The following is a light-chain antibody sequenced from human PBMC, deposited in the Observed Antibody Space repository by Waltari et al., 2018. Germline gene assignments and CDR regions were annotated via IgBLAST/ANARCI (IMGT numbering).Light chain of an antibody. J-gene: IGKJ2*01. Sequence: IVMTQFPDSLAVSLGETATINSRSTQSLFYTSNNKDYLGWYQQKPGLPPKLLIYWASTRESGVPDRFSGSGSVTDFTLTISSLQAEDVAVYYCLQYFDASRTFGQGTKLEIK. CDR1: QSLFYTSNNKDY. V-gene: IGKV4-1*01. CDR2: WAS. CDR3: LQYFDASRT.